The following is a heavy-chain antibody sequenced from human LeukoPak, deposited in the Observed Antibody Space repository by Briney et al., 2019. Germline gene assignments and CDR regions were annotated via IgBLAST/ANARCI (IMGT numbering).Heavy chain of an antibody. J-gene: IGHJ4*02. CDR1: GYAFTSYY. Sequence: ASVKGSCKASGYAFTSYYMHWVRQAPVQGLEWMGIINPSGGSTSYAQKFQGRVTMTTDTSTSTVYMELSSLRSEDTAVYYCARCSAYNWNVLDYWGQGTLVTVSS. CDR2: INPSGGST. D-gene: IGHD1-1*01. V-gene: IGHV1-46*01. CDR3: ARCSAYNWNVLDY.